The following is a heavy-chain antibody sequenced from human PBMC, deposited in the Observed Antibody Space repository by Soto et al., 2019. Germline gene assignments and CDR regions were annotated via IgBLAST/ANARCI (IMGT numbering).Heavy chain of an antibody. CDR3: ASTASAAPYYFDY. D-gene: IGHD2-2*01. Sequence: QVQLVESGGGVVQPGRSLRLSCAASGFTFSSYGMHWVRQAPGKGLERVAVIWYDGSNKYYADSVKGRFTISRDNSKNTLYLQMNSLRAEDTAVYYCASTASAAPYYFDYWGQGTLGTVSS. V-gene: IGHV3-33*01. CDR1: GFTFSSYG. J-gene: IGHJ4*02. CDR2: IWYDGSNK.